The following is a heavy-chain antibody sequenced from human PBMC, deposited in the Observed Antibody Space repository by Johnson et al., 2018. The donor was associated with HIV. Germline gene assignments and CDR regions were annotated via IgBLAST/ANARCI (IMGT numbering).Heavy chain of an antibody. CDR1: GLTFSNAW. D-gene: IGHD2-21*01. J-gene: IGHJ3*02. CDR2: IYSGGST. Sequence: EVQLVESGGGLVKPGGSLRLSCAASGLTFSNAWMSWIRQAPGKGLEWVSVIYSGGSTYYADSVKGRFTISRDNAKNSLYMQMNSLKIEDTAVYYCATLGVVIATRDAFDIWGQGTMVTVSS. CDR3: ATLGVVIATRDAFDI. V-gene: IGHV3-66*04.